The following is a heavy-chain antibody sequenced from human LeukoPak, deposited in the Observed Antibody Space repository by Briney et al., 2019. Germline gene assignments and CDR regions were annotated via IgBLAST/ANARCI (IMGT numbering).Heavy chain of an antibody. CDR1: GFTFSSYG. CDR3: ARGLPTYYYDSSGFAGDAFDI. V-gene: IGHV3-23*01. Sequence: GGSLRLSCAASGFTFSSYGMSWVRQAPGKGLEWVSAISGSGGSTYYADSVKGRFTISRDNAKNSLYLQMNSLRAEDTALYYCARGLPTYYYDSSGFAGDAFDIWGQGTMVTVSS. J-gene: IGHJ3*02. D-gene: IGHD3-22*01. CDR2: ISGSGGST.